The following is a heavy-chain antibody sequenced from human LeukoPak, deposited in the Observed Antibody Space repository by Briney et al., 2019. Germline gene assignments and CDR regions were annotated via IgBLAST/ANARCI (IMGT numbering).Heavy chain of an antibody. CDR3: TRVGYIDEGIDY. J-gene: IGHJ4*02. V-gene: IGHV3-7*04. CDR2: IKQDGSKK. CDR1: GFTFSSYA. D-gene: IGHD5-24*01. Sequence: PGGSLRLSCAASGFTFSSYAMTWVRQAPGKGLEWVANIKQDGSKKSYVDSVKGRFTFSRDNAKNSLYLQMNSLRAEDTAIYYCTRVGYIDEGIDYWGQGTLVTVSS.